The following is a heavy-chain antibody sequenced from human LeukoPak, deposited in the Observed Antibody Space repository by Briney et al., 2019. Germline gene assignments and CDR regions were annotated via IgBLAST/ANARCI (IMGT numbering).Heavy chain of an antibody. Sequence: PSETLSLTCFGRPRPIRIYYWKWLRQPPAKGLEWIGYIYYSGCTHYNPSLKSRVTISVDTSKNQFSLRLISVAAADTAVYYCARMSGGTSYYFEFWGQGTLVTVSS. J-gene: IGHJ4*02. CDR3: ARMSGGTSYYFEF. CDR1: PRPIRIYY. CDR2: IYYSGCT. D-gene: IGHD1/OR15-1a*01. V-gene: IGHV4-59*01.